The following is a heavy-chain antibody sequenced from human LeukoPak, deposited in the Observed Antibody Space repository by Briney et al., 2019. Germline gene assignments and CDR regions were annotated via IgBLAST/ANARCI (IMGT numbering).Heavy chain of an antibody. J-gene: IGHJ2*01. CDR1: GFTFSSYA. CDR2: IRASGGTA. CDR3: AKVWAHDGSGNPYWHFDL. D-gene: IGHD3-10*01. Sequence: GGSLRLSCSASGFTFSSYAMSWVRQAPGKGLEWVSAIRASGGTAYYADSVKGRFTISGDNSKNTLYLQMNSLRAEDTAVYYCAKVWAHDGSGNPYWHFDLWGRGTLVTVSS. V-gene: IGHV3-23*01.